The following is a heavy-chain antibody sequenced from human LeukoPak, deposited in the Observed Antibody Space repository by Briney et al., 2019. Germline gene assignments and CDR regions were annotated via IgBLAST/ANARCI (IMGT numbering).Heavy chain of an antibody. J-gene: IGHJ4*02. Sequence: SETLSLTCTVSGGSIGSGSYYWAWIRQPPGKGMEWIGSIYYSGNTYYNPSLESRVTISVDTSKNQFSLNLSSVTAADTAVYFCARDRQQVVRGDYFDYWGQGTLVTVSS. CDR3: ARDRQQVVRGDYFDY. V-gene: IGHV4-39*07. D-gene: IGHD6-13*01. CDR1: GGSIGSGSYY. CDR2: IYYSGNT.